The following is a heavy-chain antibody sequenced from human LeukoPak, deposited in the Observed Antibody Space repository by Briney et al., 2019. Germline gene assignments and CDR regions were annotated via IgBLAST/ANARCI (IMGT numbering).Heavy chain of an antibody. J-gene: IGHJ4*02. V-gene: IGHV3-7*01. D-gene: IGHD3-10*01. Sequence: GGSLRLSCAASGFTFSNYWMTWVRQAPGKGPEWVADINQGGSEKYYIDSVKGRFTISRDNAKNSLYLQMNSLRAEDTAMYFCVRDVGAVRGEVYFDYWGQGTLVTVSS. CDR3: VRDVGAVRGEVYFDY. CDR2: INQGGSEK. CDR1: GFTFSNYW.